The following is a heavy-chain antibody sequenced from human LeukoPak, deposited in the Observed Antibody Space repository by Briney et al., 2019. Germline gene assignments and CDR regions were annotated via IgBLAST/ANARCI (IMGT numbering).Heavy chain of an antibody. CDR3: ARYPSSGWYYFDY. V-gene: IGHV3-23*01. CDR1: GFTFSSYA. Sequence: GGSLRLSCAASGFTFSSYAMSWVRQAPGEGLEWVSAISGSGGSTYYADSVKGRFTISRDNSKNTLYLQMSSLRAEDTAVYYCARYPSSGWYYFDYWGQGTLVTVSS. D-gene: IGHD6-19*01. J-gene: IGHJ4*02. CDR2: ISGSGGST.